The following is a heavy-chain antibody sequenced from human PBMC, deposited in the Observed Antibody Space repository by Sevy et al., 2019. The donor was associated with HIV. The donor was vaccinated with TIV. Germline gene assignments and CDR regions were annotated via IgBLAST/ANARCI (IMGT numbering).Heavy chain of an antibody. CDR3: ARDLPRYPGGVDY. V-gene: IGHV3-23*01. CDR2: ISGSGGTT. J-gene: IGHJ4*02. D-gene: IGHD3-16*01. Sequence: GGSLRLSCAASGFTFSNYAMSWVRQAPGKGLEWVSAISGSGGTTYYADSVKDRFAISRDNSKNTLYLQMNSLRAEDTALFYCARDLPRYPGGVDYWGQGTLVTVSS. CDR1: GFTFSNYA.